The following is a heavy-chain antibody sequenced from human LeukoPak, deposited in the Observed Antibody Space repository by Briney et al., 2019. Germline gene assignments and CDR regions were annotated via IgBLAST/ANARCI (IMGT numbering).Heavy chain of an antibody. V-gene: IGHV4-61*02. Sequence: SETLSLTCTVSGGSISSGSYYWSWIRQPAGKGLEWIGRIYTSGSTDYNPSLKSRVTISVDTSKNQFSLKLSSVTAADTAVYYCARVKSSWYSMNYFDYWGQGTLVTVPS. D-gene: IGHD6-13*01. CDR2: IYTSGST. CDR3: ARVKSSWYSMNYFDY. CDR1: GGSISSGSYY. J-gene: IGHJ4*02.